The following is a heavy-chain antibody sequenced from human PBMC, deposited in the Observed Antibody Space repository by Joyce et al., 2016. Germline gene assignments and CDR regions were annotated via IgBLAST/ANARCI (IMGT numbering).Heavy chain of an antibody. D-gene: IGHD1-26*01. CDR3: ARVPTSLVGATVDY. J-gene: IGHJ4*02. V-gene: IGHV1-18*01. Sequence: QVQLVQSGGEVKKPGASVKVSCKASGYTFTSYGISWVRQAPGQGLEWMGWISPYKGDTNIVQKFQGRITMTADTSTRTAYMELRSLRSDDTGVYYCARVPTSLVGATVDYWGQGTQVTVSS. CDR1: GYTFTSYG. CDR2: ISPYKGDT.